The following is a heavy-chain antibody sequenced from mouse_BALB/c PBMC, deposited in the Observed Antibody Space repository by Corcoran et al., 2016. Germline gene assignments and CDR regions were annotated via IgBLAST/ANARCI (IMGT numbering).Heavy chain of an antibody. J-gene: IGHJ3*01. D-gene: IGHD2-14*01. CDR1: GYAFSSYW. Sequence: QVQLQQSGAELVRPGSSVKISCKASGYAFSSYWMNWVKQRPGQGLEWIGQIYPGDGDTNYNGKFKGKATLTADKSSSTAYMQLSSLTSEDSAVYFCARGNRYDVFAYWGQGTLVTVSA. CDR3: ARGNRYDVFAY. V-gene: IGHV1-80*01. CDR2: IYPGDGDT.